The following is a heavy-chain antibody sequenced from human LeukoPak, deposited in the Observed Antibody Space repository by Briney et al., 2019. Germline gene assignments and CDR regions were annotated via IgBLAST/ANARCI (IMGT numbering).Heavy chain of an antibody. V-gene: IGHV3-7*05. CDR1: GFTFSSYW. J-gene: IGHJ3*02. Sequence: GSLRLSCAASGFTFSSYWMSWVRQVPGKGLEWVANIKQDGSEKYYVDSVKGRFTISRDNAKNSLYLQMNSLRAEETAVYYCVRDGMGVIKAFDIWGQGTMVTVSS. D-gene: IGHD3-16*02. CDR2: IKQDGSEK. CDR3: VRDGMGVIKAFDI.